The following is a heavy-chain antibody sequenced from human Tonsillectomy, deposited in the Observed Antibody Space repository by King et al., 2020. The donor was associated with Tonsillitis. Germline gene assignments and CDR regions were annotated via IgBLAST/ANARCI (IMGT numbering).Heavy chain of an antibody. CDR3: ARGGRYDSSGYYPLGY. V-gene: IGHV4-59*01. J-gene: IGHJ4*02. D-gene: IGHD3-22*01. CDR2: IYYSVST. CDR1: GGSISSYY. Sequence: VQLQESGPGLVKPSETLSLTCTVSGGSISSYYWSWIRQPPGKGLEWIGYIYYSVSTNYNPSLQSRVTISVDTSKNQFSLKLSSVTAADTAVYYCARGGRYDSSGYYPLGYWGQGTLVTVSS.